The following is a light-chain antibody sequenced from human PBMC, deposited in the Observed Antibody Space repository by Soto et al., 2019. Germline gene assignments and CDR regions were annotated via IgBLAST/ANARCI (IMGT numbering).Light chain of an antibody. J-gene: IGLJ3*02. Sequence: QSVLTQPASGSRSPGQSITISCTGTSSDVGSYNFVSWYQQHPGKAPKLMIHDVSSRPSGVSNRFSASKSGNTASLTISGLQAEDEAHYYCTSYSSSTTLLVFGGGTKLTLL. CDR1: SSDVGSYNF. CDR2: DVS. CDR3: TSYSSSTTLLV. V-gene: IGLV2-14*03.